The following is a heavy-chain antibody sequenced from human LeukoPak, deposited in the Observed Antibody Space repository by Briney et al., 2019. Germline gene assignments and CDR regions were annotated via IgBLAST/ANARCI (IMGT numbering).Heavy chain of an antibody. CDR1: GFTFSSYE. V-gene: IGHV3-48*03. CDR3: ARGTEVVVAATRVPAGFDP. J-gene: IGHJ5*02. CDR2: ISSSGSTI. Sequence: PGGSLRLSCAASGFTFSSYEMNWVRQAPGKGLEWVSYISSSGSTIYYADSVKGRFTISRDNAKNSLYLQMNSLRAEDTAVYYCARGTEVVVAATRVPAGFDPWGQGTLVSVSS. D-gene: IGHD2-15*01.